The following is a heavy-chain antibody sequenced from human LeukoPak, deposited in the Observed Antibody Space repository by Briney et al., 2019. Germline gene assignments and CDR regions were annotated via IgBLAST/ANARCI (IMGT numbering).Heavy chain of an antibody. V-gene: IGHV4-59*01. CDR2: IYYSGST. Sequence: SETLSLTCTVSGGSISSYYWSWIRQPPGKGLEWIGYIYYSGSTDYNSSLKSRVTISVDMSKNQFSLNLSSVTAADTAVYYCARASLILKGPQKLYYFDYWGQGTLVSVSS. J-gene: IGHJ4*02. CDR1: GGSISSYY. CDR3: ARASLILKGPQKLYYFDY. D-gene: IGHD3/OR15-3a*01.